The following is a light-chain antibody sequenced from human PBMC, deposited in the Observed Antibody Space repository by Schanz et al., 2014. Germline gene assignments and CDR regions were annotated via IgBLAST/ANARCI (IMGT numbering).Light chain of an antibody. CDR2: DVS. CDR3: TSYTSSTL. Sequence: QSALTQPASVSGSPGQSITISCTGTSSDVGAYNLVSWFQQHPGKVPKLVIYDVSNRPSGISNRFSGSKSVNTASLTISGLQAEDEADYYCTSYTSSTLFGGGTQLTVL. J-gene: IGLJ7*01. V-gene: IGLV2-14*03. CDR1: SSDVGAYNL.